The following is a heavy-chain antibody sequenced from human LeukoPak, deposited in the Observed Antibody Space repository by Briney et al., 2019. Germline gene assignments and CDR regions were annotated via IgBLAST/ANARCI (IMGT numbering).Heavy chain of an antibody. V-gene: IGHV3-30-3*01. CDR2: ISYDGSNE. D-gene: IGHD6-19*01. Sequence: GGSLRLSCAASGFTLSSYAMHWVRQAPGKGLEWVAVISYDGSNEYYADPVKGRFTISRDNSKNTLYLQMNSLRAEDTAVYYCARAVAGTRPYYFDYWGQGTLVTVSS. CDR1: GFTLSSYA. J-gene: IGHJ4*02. CDR3: ARAVAGTRPYYFDY.